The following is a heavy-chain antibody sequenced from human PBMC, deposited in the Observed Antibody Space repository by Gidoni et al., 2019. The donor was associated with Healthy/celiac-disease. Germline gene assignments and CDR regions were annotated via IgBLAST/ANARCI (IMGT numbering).Heavy chain of an antibody. V-gene: IGHV3-21*01. CDR1: GFTFSSYS. CDR3: ARVADSSGYFWYFDL. Sequence: EVQLVESGGGLVKPGGSLRLSCAASGFTFSSYSMNWVRQAPGKGLEWVESISSSSSYIYYADSVKGRFTISRDNAKNSLYLQMNSLRAEDTAVYYCARVADSSGYFWYFDLWGRGTLVTVSS. D-gene: IGHD3-22*01. CDR2: ISSSSSYI. J-gene: IGHJ2*01.